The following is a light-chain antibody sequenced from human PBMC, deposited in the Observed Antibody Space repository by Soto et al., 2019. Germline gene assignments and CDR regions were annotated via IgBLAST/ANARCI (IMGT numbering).Light chain of an antibody. CDR3: QFYDSSNVV. CDR2: ADD. CDR1: SGSIASNY. Sequence: NFMLTQPHSVSESPGKTVTISCTGSSGSIASNYVQWYQQRPGSAPTTVIYADDQRPSGVPDRFSGSIDSSSNSASLTISGLRNEDEADYYCQFYDSSNVVFGGGTKLTVL. V-gene: IGLV6-57*02. J-gene: IGLJ2*01.